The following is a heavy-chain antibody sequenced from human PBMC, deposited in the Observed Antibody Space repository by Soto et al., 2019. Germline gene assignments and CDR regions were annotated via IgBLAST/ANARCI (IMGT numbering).Heavy chain of an antibody. J-gene: IGHJ4*02. Sequence: ASVKVSCKASGYTFTSYGISWVRQAPGQGLEWMGWISAYNGKTNYAQKLQGRVTMTTDTSTSPAYMELRSLRADDTAVNYCGRDGGGSSSFPADYWGQGTLVTVSS. CDR3: GRDGGGSSSFPADY. D-gene: IGHD6-6*01. V-gene: IGHV1-18*01. CDR1: GYTFTSYG. CDR2: ISAYNGKT.